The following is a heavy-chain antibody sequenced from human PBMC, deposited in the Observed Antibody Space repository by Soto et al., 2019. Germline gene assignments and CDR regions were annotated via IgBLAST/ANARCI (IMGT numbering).Heavy chain of an antibody. CDR3: ARGTTYSSGWYGAFDI. Sequence: SETLSLTCTVSGGSVSSGSYYWSWIRQPPGKGLEWIGYIYYSGSTNYNPSLKSRVTISVDTSKNQFSLKLSSVTAADTAVYYCARGTTYSSGWYGAFDIWGKGTMVTV. CDR2: IYYSGST. J-gene: IGHJ3*02. V-gene: IGHV4-61*01. D-gene: IGHD6-19*01. CDR1: GGSVSSGSYY.